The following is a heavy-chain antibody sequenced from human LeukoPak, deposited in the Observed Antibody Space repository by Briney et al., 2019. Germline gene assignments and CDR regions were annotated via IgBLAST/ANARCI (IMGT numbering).Heavy chain of an antibody. V-gene: IGHV3-30*02. CDR3: AKDATAGVESYYFDY. J-gene: IGHJ4*02. CDR2: IRYDGSNK. CDR1: GFTFSDYY. Sequence: GGSLRLSCAASGFTFSDYYMSWIRQAPGKGLEWVAFIRYDGSNKYYADSVKGRFTISRDNSKNTLYLQMNSLRAEDTAVYYCAKDATAGVESYYFDYWGQGTLVTVSS. D-gene: IGHD3-10*01.